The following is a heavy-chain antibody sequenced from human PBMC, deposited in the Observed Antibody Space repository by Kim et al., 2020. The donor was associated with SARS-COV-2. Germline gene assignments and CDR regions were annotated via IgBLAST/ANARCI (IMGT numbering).Heavy chain of an antibody. J-gene: IGHJ6*02. CDR1: GGTFSSYA. CDR3: ANRAAAGIGNYYYCMDV. CDR2: IIPIFGTA. V-gene: IGHV1-69*13. Sequence: SVKVSCKASGGTFSSYAISWVRQAPGQGLEWMGGIIPIFGTANYAQKFQGRVTITADESTSTAYLELSSLRSEDTAVYYCANRAAAGIGNYYYCMDVWG. D-gene: IGHD6-13*01.